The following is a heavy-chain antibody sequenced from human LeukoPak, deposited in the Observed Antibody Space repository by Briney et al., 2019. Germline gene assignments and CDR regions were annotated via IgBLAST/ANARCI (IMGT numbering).Heavy chain of an antibody. CDR2: IGGSDGST. CDR3: AKPGEFFKSFFED. Sequence: GGSLRLSCAASGFTFTNYAMTWVRQAPGKGLGWVSGIGGSDGSTCYADSVKGRFTISRDNSKNTLYLQMNSLRAEDTAVYYCAKPGEFFKSFFEDWGQGTLVTVSS. D-gene: IGHD3-10*01. V-gene: IGHV3-23*01. J-gene: IGHJ4*02. CDR1: GFTFTNYA.